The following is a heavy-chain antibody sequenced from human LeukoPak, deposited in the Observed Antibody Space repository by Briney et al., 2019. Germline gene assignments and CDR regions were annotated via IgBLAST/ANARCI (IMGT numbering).Heavy chain of an antibody. D-gene: IGHD3-10*01. CDR1: GYTLTELS. Sequence: ASVNVSCKVSGYTLTELSMHWVRQAPGKGREGMGGFDPEDGETIYAQKFQGRVTMTEDTSTDTAYMEMSSLRSEDTAVYYCATGQLLWFGESIFDYWGQGTLVTVSS. J-gene: IGHJ4*02. V-gene: IGHV1-24*01. CDR3: ATGQLLWFGESIFDY. CDR2: FDPEDGET.